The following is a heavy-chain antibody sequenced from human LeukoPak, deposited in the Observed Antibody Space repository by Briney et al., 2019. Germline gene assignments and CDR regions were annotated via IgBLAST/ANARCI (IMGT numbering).Heavy chain of an antibody. CDR3: ARDRMVTVFSRYFDY. J-gene: IGHJ4*02. Sequence: PSETLSLTCTVSGGSISSSSYYWSWIRQHPGKGLEWIGYIYYSGSTYYNPSLKSRVTISADTSKNQFSLKLSSVTAADTAVYYCARDRMVTVFSRYFDYWGQGTLVTVSS. D-gene: IGHD5-18*01. CDR2: IYYSGST. V-gene: IGHV4-31*03. CDR1: GGSISSSSYY.